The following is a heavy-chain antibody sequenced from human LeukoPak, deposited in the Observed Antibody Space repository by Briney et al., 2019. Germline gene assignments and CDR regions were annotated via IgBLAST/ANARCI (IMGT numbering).Heavy chain of an antibody. V-gene: IGHV1-8*01. CDR1: GYTFTSYD. CDR2: MNPNSGNT. J-gene: IGHJ3*01. Sequence: ASVKVSCKASGYTFTSYDINWVRQATGQGLEWMGWMNPNSGNTGHAQKFQGRVTMTRNTSISTAYMELSSLRSEDTAVYYCARFSAGIRGQTQDSWGQGTMVTVSS. CDR3: ARFSAGIRGQTQDS. D-gene: IGHD3-10*01.